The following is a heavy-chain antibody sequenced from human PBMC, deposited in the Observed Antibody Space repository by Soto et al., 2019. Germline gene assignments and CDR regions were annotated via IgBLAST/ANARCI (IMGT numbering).Heavy chain of an antibody. CDR3: ATAGMVVTSQPQLGY. J-gene: IGHJ4*01. CDR2: FDPEDGET. V-gene: IGHV1-24*01. CDR1: GYSLLALS. Sequence: ASVKVSCKVSGYSLLALSMHWVRQAPGKGLEWMGRFDPEDGETIYAQKFQGRITMTEDTSTDTAHMELTSLRSEDTAVYYCATAGMVVTSQPQLGYWGHGVLVTVSS. D-gene: IGHD2-21*02.